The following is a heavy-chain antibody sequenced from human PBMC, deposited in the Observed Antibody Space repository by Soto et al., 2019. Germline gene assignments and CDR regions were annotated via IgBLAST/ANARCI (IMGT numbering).Heavy chain of an antibody. V-gene: IGHV1-69*02. J-gene: IGHJ4*02. CDR3: ARALGLDAVAGPLDY. CDR2: IIPILGIA. D-gene: IGHD6-19*01. Sequence: QVQLVQSGAEVKKPGSSVKVSCKASGGTFSSYTISWVRQAPGQGLEWMGRIIPILGIANDAQKFQGRVTMXXDXSXXTAYMELSSLSSEDTAVYYCARALGLDAVAGPLDYWGQGTLVTVSS. CDR1: GGTFSSYT.